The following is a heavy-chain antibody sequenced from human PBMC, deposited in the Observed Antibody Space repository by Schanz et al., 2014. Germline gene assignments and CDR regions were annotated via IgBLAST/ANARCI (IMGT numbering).Heavy chain of an antibody. Sequence: EVQLVESGGGLVQPGGSLRLSCAASGYTFSTNAMSWVRQAPGKGLEWVSTISGSGGRTYYADSVKGRFIISRDSSKNTLFLQMNSLRAEDTAVYFCARDGGRDGYNLAFDVWGQGTLVTVSS. V-gene: IGHV3-23*04. CDR3: ARDGGRDGYNLAFDV. CDR2: ISGSGGRT. CDR1: GYTFSTNA. J-gene: IGHJ3*01. D-gene: IGHD5-12*01.